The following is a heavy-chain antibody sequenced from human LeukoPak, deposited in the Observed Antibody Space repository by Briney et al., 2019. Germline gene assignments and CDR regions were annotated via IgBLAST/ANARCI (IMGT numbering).Heavy chain of an antibody. D-gene: IGHD3-16*02. V-gene: IGHV4-31*03. CDR1: GGSISSGGYY. CDR3: ARLYGDYYYYGMDV. Sequence: SQTLSLTCTVSGGSISSGGYYWSWIRQHPGKGLEWIGYIYYSGSTHYNPSLKSRVTISVDTSKNQFSLKLSSVTAADTAVYYCARLYGDYYYYGMDVWGQGTTVTVSS. J-gene: IGHJ6*02. CDR2: IYYSGST.